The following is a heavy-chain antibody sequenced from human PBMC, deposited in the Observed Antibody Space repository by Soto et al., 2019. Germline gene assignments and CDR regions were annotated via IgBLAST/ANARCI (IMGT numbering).Heavy chain of an antibody. Sequence: GGSLRLSCAASGFTFSSYAMSWVRQAPGKGLEWVSDISGSGGSTYYADSVKGRFTISRDNSKNTLYLQMSSLRSEGSAVYYCARGFVTTWVYWGQGTLVTVSS. CDR2: ISGSGGST. CDR1: GFTFSSYA. D-gene: IGHD4-4*01. V-gene: IGHV3-23*01. J-gene: IGHJ4*02. CDR3: ARGFVTTWVY.